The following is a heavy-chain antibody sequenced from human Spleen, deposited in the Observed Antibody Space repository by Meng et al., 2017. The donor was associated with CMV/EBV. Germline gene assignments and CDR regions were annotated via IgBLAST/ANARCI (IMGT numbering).Heavy chain of an antibody. CDR3: ASPPSSGRDY. Sequence: GSLRLSCAASGFKFSDYGMNWVRQAPGKGLEWVAVISHDGRNIYYADSLKGRFTISRDNSKNTLYLEMNSLRADDTAIYYCASPPSSGRDYWGQGTLVTVSS. CDR2: ISHDGRNI. J-gene: IGHJ4*02. D-gene: IGHD6-19*01. V-gene: IGHV3-30*03. CDR1: GFKFSDYG.